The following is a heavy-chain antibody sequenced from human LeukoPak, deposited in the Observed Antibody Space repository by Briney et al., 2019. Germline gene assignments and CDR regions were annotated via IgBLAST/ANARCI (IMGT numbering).Heavy chain of an antibody. Sequence: SETLSLTCAVSGDSISNYYWGWIRQPPGKGLEWIGYIYYSGGVHYNPSLARRLTIPVNPSKNQISLKLSSVTAADTAVYYCAGRMALDHEKWYFHLWGRGTLVTVSS. V-gene: IGHV4-59*01. J-gene: IGHJ2*01. CDR2: IYYSGGV. CDR3: AGRMALDHEKWYFHL. D-gene: IGHD2-8*01. CDR1: GDSISNYY.